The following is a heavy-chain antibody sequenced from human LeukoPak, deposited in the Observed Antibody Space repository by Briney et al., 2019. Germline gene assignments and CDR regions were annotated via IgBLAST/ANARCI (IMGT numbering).Heavy chain of an antibody. V-gene: IGHV3-21*01. CDR2: ISVRSNYG. J-gene: IGHJ4*02. D-gene: IGHD3-22*01. CDR1: GYTFSDFS. CDR3: VRLRRNNDRSGYYYYYDY. Sequence: GGSLRLSCAASGYTFSDFSVNWVRQAPGKGLEWVSSISVRSNYGYYADSVRGRFTISRDDARDSLFLQMNSLRAEDTAVYFCVRLRRNNDRSGYYYYYDYWGQGTLVTVSS.